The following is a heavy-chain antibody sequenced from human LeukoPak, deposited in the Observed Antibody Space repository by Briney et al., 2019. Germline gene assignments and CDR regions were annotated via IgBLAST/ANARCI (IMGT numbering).Heavy chain of an antibody. CDR2: IYYSGST. J-gene: IGHJ5*02. Sequence: SETLSLTCTVSGGSISSGGYYWSWIRQYPGKGLEWIGYIYYSGSTYYNPSLKSRVTISVDTSKNQFSLKLSSVTAADTAVYYCAREGAAGDWFDPWGQGTLVTVSS. D-gene: IGHD6-13*01. CDR1: GGSISSGGYY. CDR3: AREGAAGDWFDP. V-gene: IGHV4-31*03.